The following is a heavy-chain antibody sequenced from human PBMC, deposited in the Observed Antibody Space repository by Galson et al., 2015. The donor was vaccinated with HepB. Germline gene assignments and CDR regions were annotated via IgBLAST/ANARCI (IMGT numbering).Heavy chain of an antibody. CDR1: GFTFSSYA. D-gene: IGHD6-19*01. J-gene: IGHJ4*02. CDR2: ISTNGIYT. V-gene: IGHV3-64D*06. Sequence: SLRLSCAASGFTFSSYAMHWVRQAPGKGLEYVSAISTNGIYTYYADSVKGRFSISRDNSKNTLHLQMSSLTAEDAAVYYCVKAYISGSVDYGGQGTLVTVSS. CDR3: VKAYISGSVDY.